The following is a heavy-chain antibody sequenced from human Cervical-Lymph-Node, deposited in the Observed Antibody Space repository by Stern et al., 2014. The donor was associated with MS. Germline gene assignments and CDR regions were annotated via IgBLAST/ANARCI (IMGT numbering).Heavy chain of an antibody. CDR2: INNSGST. V-gene: IGHV4-34*01. D-gene: IGHD4-11*01. Sequence: QVQLQQWGAGLLKPSETLSLTCAVYGGSFSGYYWSWIRQPPGKGLEWIGEINNSGSTNYNPSLKSPVTLSVDTSKNQFSLKLSSVTAADTAVYYCARGRGKVTTVTTPFDYWGQGTLVTVSS. CDR3: ARGRGKVTTVTTPFDY. J-gene: IGHJ4*02. CDR1: GGSFSGYY.